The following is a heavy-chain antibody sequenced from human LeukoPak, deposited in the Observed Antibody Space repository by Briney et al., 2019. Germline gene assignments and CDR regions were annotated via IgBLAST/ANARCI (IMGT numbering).Heavy chain of an antibody. CDR3: ARVAKERVGGVYYFDY. CDR1: GFTFSSYA. CDR2: IGTAGDN. V-gene: IGHV3-13*01. J-gene: IGHJ4*02. Sequence: GGSLRLSCAASGFTFSSYAMSWVRQATGKGLEWVSAIGTAGDNSYTASVMGRFTISRENAKNSLYLQMNSLRAGDTAVYYCARVAKERVGGVYYFDYWGQGTLVTVSS. D-gene: IGHD1-1*01.